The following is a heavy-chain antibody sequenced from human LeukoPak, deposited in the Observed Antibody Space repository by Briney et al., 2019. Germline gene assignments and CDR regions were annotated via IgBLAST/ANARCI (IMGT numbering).Heavy chain of an antibody. CDR2: TNHNGDT. J-gene: IGHJ4*02. Sequence: SETVSLTCAVYGGSFSVHYWSWIRQPPGKGLEWIGETNHNGDTNYNPSLKSRVTISVDTSKNQFSLKLSSVTAADTAVYYCARRPTRYEYQPLQLHQMYYLDYWGQGILVTVSS. V-gene: IGHV4-34*01. CDR3: ARRPTRYEYQPLQLHQMYYLDY. CDR1: GGSFSVHY. D-gene: IGHD2-2*01.